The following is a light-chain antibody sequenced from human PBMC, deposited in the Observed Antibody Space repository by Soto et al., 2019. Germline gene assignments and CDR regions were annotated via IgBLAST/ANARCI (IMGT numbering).Light chain of an antibody. V-gene: IGLV2-14*01. CDR2: EVS. J-gene: IGLJ2*01. CDR3: SSYTGSSTLGV. Sequence: QSALTQPASVSGSPGQSITISCTGTSSDVGGYNYVSWYQQHPGKAPKLMIYEVSNRPSGVSNRFSGSNSGNTASLTISGVQAAVEADYYCSSYTGSSTLGVFGGGTKVTVL. CDR1: SSDVGGYNY.